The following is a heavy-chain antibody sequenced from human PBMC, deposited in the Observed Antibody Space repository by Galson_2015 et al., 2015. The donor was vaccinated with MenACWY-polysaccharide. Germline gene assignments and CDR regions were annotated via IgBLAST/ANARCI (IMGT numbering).Heavy chain of an antibody. CDR2: ISGSGSST. V-gene: IGHV3-23*01. CDR3: AKDNSNLYYYYGMDV. CDR1: GFAFSNYD. Sequence: SLRLSCAASGFAFSNYDMSWVRQAPGKGLEWVSTISGSGSSTYYAGSVKGRFTISRDNSKNTLSLQMNSLRAEDTAVYYCAKDNSNLYYYYGMDVWGQGTTVTVSS. J-gene: IGHJ6*02. D-gene: IGHD4-23*01.